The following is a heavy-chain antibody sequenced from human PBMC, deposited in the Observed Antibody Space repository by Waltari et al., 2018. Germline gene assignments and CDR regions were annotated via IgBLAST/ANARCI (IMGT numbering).Heavy chain of an antibody. V-gene: IGHV1-8*02. J-gene: IGHJ6*02. CDR2: MISNSGNT. CDR3: ATTVTTYYYSYGMDV. CDR1: GYTFTSYD. D-gene: IGHD4-17*01. Sequence: VQLVQSGAEVKKPGASVKVSCKASGYTFTSYDIKWGRQATGQGLEWMGWMISNSGNTGYEQKFQGRVTMTRNTSISTAYMELSSLRSEDTAVYYCATTVTTYYYSYGMDVWGQGTTVTVSS.